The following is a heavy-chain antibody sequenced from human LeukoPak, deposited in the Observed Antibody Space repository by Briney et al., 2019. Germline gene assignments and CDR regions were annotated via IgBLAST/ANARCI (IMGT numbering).Heavy chain of an antibody. V-gene: IGHV3-53*01. Sequence: GGSLRLSCAASGFTVSSNYMSWVRQAPGKGLEWASVIYSGGSTYYADSVKGRFTISRDNSKNTLYLQMNSLRAEDTAVYYCARESPSYGGNVFDYWGQGTLVTVSS. CDR3: ARESPSYGGNVFDY. CDR1: GFTVSSNY. CDR2: IYSGGST. D-gene: IGHD4-23*01. J-gene: IGHJ4*02.